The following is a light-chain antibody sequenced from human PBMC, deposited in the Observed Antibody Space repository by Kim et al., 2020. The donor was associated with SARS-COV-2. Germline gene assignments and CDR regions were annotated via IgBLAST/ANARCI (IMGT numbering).Light chain of an antibody. Sequence: ATINCESSSGFLHSYKTKTVLACYQHKAGQPPERPIYWASTREFGVPERFSGSGSGTDFTLTISSLQAEDVAVYHCQQYYSIPYTFGQGTKLEI. CDR2: WAS. V-gene: IGKV4-1*01. J-gene: IGKJ2*01. CDR1: SGFLHSYKTKTV. CDR3: QQYYSIPYT.